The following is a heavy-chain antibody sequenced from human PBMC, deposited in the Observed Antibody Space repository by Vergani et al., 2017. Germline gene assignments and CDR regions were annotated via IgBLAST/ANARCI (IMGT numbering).Heavy chain of an antibody. CDR2: LQFDGSNQ. Sequence: QVQLVESGGGVVKRGGSLRLSCATSGLTLSNYDMQWIRQGPGKGLEFVAFLQFDGSNQYDSDSVKGRFTLSRDFSKNTLYLQMNSLRTDDTATYYCAKHFRGWGIDYWGQGTQVIFSS. CDR1: GLTLSNYD. CDR3: AKHFRGWGIDY. J-gene: IGHJ4*02. D-gene: IGHD3-16*01. V-gene: IGHV3-30*02.